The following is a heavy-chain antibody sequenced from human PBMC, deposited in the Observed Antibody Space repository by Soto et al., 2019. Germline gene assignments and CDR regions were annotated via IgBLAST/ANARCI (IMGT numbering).Heavy chain of an antibody. J-gene: IGHJ6*02. V-gene: IGHV1-18*01. CDR2: ISAYNGNT. D-gene: IGHD1-26*01. CDR1: GYTFTSYG. Sequence: QVQLVQSGAEVKKPGASVKVSCKASGYTFTSYGISWVRQAPGQGLEWMGWISAYNGNTNYAQKLQGRVTMTTDTSTRPAYMQLRSARSDDTAVYYCAISGTGGAKNYYGLYVWGQGTTGTVSS. CDR3: AISGTGGAKNYYGLYV.